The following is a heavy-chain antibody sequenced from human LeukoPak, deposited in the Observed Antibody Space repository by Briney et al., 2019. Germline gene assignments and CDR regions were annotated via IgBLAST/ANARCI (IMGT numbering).Heavy chain of an antibody. CDR1: GFTFSSYW. D-gene: IGHD3-10*01. J-gene: IGHJ4*02. CDR2: IKQDGSEK. V-gene: IGHV3-7*01. Sequence: GGSLRLSCAASGFTFSSYWMTWVRQAPGKGLEWVANIKQDGSEKYYVDSVKGRFTISRDNAKSSLYLQMNSLRAEDTAVYCCARVGGAYYGSGSYYSAYWGQGTLVTVSS. CDR3: ARVGGAYYGSGSYYSAY.